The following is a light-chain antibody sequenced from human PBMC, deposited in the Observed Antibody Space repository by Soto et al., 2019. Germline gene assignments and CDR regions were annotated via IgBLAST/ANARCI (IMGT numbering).Light chain of an antibody. CDR2: DNH. Sequence: QSVLTQPPSVSAAPGQTVTISCSGSRSNIGHNYVSWYQHLPGTAPKLLIYDNHKRPSGIPDRFSGSQSGTSATLGITGPQTGDEADYYCGAWDTSLTTVLFGGGTQLTVL. CDR1: RSNIGHNY. V-gene: IGLV1-51*01. J-gene: IGLJ2*01. CDR3: GAWDTSLTTVL.